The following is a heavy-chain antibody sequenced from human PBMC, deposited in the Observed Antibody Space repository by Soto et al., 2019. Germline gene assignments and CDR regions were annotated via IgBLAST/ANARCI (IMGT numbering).Heavy chain of an antibody. CDR2: ISSSSSYI. V-gene: IGHV3-21*01. CDR1: GFTFCSYS. J-gene: IGHJ5*02. Sequence: GSLRLSCAASGFTFCSYSMNWVLHAPGKGLEWVSSISSSSSYIYYADSVKGRFTISRDNAKNSLYLQMNSLIAEDTAVYYCARDNCFDPWGQGTLVTVSS. CDR3: ARDNCFDP.